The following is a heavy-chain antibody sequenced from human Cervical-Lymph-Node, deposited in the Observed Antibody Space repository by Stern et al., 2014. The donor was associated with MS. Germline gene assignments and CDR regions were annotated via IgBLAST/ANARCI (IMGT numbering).Heavy chain of an antibody. CDR3: AHKGCSSDCFNWFDP. Sequence: ESGPTLVKPTQTLTLTCTFSGFSLSTSGVGVGWVRQSPGKALEWLALLYWDDDKRYNPSLKNRLTVTKDLSKNQVIFTLTNMEPVDTGTYYCAHKGCSSDCFNWFDPWGQGILVTVSS. CDR2: LYWDDDK. V-gene: IGHV2-5*02. D-gene: IGHD2-21*02. J-gene: IGHJ5*02. CDR1: GFSLSTSGVG.